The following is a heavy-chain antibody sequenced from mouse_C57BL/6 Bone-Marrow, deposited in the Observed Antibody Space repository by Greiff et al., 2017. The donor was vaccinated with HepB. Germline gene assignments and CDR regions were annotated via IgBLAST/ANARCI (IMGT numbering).Heavy chain of an antibody. CDR2: ISSGGSYT. D-gene: IGHD1-1*01. CDR3: ARNPTTVVEDYAMDY. Sequence: EVHLVESGGDLVKPGGSLKLSCAASGFTFSSYGMSWVRQTPDKRLEWVATISSGGSYTYYPDSVKGRFTISRDNAKNTLYLQMSSLKSEDTAMYYCARNPTTVVEDYAMDYWGQGTSVTVSS. J-gene: IGHJ4*01. V-gene: IGHV5-6*01. CDR1: GFTFSSYG.